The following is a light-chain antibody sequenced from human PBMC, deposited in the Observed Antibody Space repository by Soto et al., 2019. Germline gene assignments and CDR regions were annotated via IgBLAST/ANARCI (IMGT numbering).Light chain of an antibody. J-gene: IGLJ1*01. CDR2: EVS. CDR3: SSYTSSSTPYV. CDR1: SSDVGGYNY. V-gene: IGLV2-14*01. Sequence: QTALTQPASVSGSPGQSITISCTGTSSDVGGYNYVSWYQQHPRKAPKLMIYEVSNRPSGVSNRFSGSKSGNTASLTISGLQAEDEAYYYCSSYTSSSTPYVFGTGTKVTVL.